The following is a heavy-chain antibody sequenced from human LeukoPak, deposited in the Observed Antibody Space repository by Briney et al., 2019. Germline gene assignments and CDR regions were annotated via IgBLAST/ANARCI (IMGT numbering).Heavy chain of an antibody. D-gene: IGHD3-9*01. CDR3: ARDLGWYYDILTGYSTAKYYYYMDV. J-gene: IGHJ6*03. V-gene: IGHV1-18*01. CDR1: GYTFTSYD. Sequence: ASVKVSCKASGYTFTSYDINWVRQATGQGLEWMGWISAYNGNTNYAQKLQGRVTMTTDTSTSTAYMELRSLRSDDTAVYYCARDLGWYYDILTGYSTAKYYYYMDVWGKGTTVTISS. CDR2: ISAYNGNT.